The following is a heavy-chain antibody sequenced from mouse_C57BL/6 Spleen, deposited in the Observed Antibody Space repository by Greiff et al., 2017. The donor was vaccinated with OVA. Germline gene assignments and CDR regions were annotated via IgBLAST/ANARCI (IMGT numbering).Heavy chain of an antibody. CDR1: AYTFTSSW. CDR3: ARSSYSNYYFDY. CDR2: IDPSDSYP. Sequence: QVQLQQPGPELVRPGTSVKFSSKASAYTFTSSWRPWVKQRPGQGLEWIGVIDPSDSYPNYNQKFKGKATLTVDTSSSTAYMQLSSLTSEDSAVYYCARSSYSNYYFDYWGQGTTLTVSS. D-gene: IGHD2-5*01. J-gene: IGHJ2*01. V-gene: IGHV1-59*01.